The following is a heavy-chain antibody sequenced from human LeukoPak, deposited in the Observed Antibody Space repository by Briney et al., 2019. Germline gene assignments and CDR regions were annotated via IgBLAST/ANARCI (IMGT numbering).Heavy chain of an antibody. Sequence: PSETLSLTCTVSGGSISSGSYYWSWIRQPAGKGLEWIGRIYTSGSTNYNPSLKSRVTISVDTSKNQFSLKPSSVTAADTAVYYCAGDSSGYQANFDYWGQGTLVTVSS. CDR3: AGDSSGYQANFDY. V-gene: IGHV4-61*02. CDR2: IYTSGST. CDR1: GGSISSGSYY. J-gene: IGHJ4*02. D-gene: IGHD3-22*01.